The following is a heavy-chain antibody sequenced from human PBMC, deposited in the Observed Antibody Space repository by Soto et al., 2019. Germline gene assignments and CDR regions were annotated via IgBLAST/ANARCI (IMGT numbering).Heavy chain of an antibody. CDR3: ARHIVVVPAVFYYGMDV. D-gene: IGHD2-2*01. J-gene: IGHJ6*02. CDR1: GYTFTSYY. V-gene: IGHV1-46*01. CDR2: INPSGGST. Sequence: ASVKVSCKASGYTFTSYYMHWVRQAPGQGLEWMGIINPSGGSTSYAQKFQGRVTMTRDTSTSTVYMELSSLKASDTAMYYCARHIVVVPAVFYYGMDVWGQGTTVTVSS.